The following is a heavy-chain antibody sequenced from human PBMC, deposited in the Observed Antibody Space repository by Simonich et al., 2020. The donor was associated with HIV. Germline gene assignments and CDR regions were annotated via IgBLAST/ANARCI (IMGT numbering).Heavy chain of an antibody. Sequence: EVQLVESGGVVVQSGGSLRLSCVTSGFTFDDYAMHWVRQAPGKGLEWVSLYSWNGDSTYYADSVKGRFAISRDNSKNSLYLHMNSLRTEDTALYYCAKGFYNFWTFGDYFDYWGQGTLVIVSS. D-gene: IGHD3-3*01. CDR1: GFTFDDYA. V-gene: IGHV3-43D*04. CDR2: YSWNGDST. CDR3: AKGFYNFWTFGDYFDY. J-gene: IGHJ4*02.